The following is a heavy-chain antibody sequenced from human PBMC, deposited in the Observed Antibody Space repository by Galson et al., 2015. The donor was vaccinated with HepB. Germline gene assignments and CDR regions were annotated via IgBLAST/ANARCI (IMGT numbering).Heavy chain of an antibody. J-gene: IGHJ3*02. D-gene: IGHD3-22*01. CDR1: GGTFSSYA. CDR3: ARGVEHYYDSSGYDAFDI. CDR2: IIPIFGTA. Sequence: SVKVSCKASGGTFSSYAISWVRQAPGQGLEWMGGIIPIFGTANYAQKFQGRVTITADESTSTAYMELSSLRSEDTAVYYCARGVEHYYDSSGYDAFDIWGQGTMVTVSS. V-gene: IGHV1-69*13.